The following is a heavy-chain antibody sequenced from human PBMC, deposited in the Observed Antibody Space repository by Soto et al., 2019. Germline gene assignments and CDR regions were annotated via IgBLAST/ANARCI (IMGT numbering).Heavy chain of an antibody. J-gene: IGHJ6*01. Sequence: EVQLVESGGGLVQPGGSLRLSCAASGFGFNGYDMHWVRQAPGENLEWVAAISTAGDTYYLGSVKGRFTISREDAKNSLSLQMNSLRVGDTAVYYCARGGDRFDGMDVW. CDR2: ISTAGDT. D-gene: IGHD3-16*01. V-gene: IGHV3-13*01. CDR1: GFGFNGYD. CDR3: ARGGDRFDGMDV.